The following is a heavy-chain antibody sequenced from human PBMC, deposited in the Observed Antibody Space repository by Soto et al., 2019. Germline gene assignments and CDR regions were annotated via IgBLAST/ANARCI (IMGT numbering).Heavy chain of an antibody. Sequence: PSETLSLTCTVSGGSISSSSYYWGWIRQPPGKGLEWIGSIYYSGSTYYNPSLKSRVTISVDTSKNQFSLKLSSVTAADTAVYYCARRGWYCSSTSCYRAPNYYYYYMDVWGKGTTVTVSS. CDR3: ARRGWYCSSTSCYRAPNYYYYYMDV. V-gene: IGHV4-39*01. CDR1: GGSISSSSYY. CDR2: IYYSGST. D-gene: IGHD2-2*01. J-gene: IGHJ6*03.